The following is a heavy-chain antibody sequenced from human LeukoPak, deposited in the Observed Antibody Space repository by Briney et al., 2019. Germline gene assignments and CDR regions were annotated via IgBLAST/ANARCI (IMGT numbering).Heavy chain of an antibody. CDR2: ISTSGAST. V-gene: IGHV3-23*01. J-gene: IGHJ4*02. CDR3: ARGRAIAVAGIRYFAY. Sequence: GGSLRLSCAASGFTFNNYAMTWVRQAPGKGLEWDSVISTSGASTYSADSVKGRFTISRDNSKNTLYLQMNTLRVEDTAVYYCARGRAIAVAGIRYFAYWGQGTLVTVSS. CDR1: GFTFNNYA. D-gene: IGHD6-19*01.